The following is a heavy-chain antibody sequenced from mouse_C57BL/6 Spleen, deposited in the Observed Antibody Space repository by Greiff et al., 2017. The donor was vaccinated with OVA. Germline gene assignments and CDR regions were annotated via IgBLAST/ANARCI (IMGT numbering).Heavy chain of an antibody. CDR1: GYTFTSYW. Sequence: QVQLKQPGAELVRPGSSVKLSCKASGYTFTSYWMDWVKQRPGQGLEWIGNIYPSDSETHYNQKFKDKATLTVDKSSSTAYMQLSSLTSEDSAVYYCARVYGRMDYWGQGTSVTVSS. CDR3: ARVYGRMDY. V-gene: IGHV1-61*01. J-gene: IGHJ4*01. D-gene: IGHD1-1*01. CDR2: IYPSDSET.